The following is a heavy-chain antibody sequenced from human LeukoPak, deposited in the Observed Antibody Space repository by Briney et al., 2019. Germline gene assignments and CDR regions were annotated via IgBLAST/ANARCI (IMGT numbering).Heavy chain of an antibody. CDR1: GYTFTGYY. CDR2: INPNSGGT. CDR3: ARDRRPIAARSANWFDP. J-gene: IGHJ5*02. Sequence: ASVKVSCKASGYTFTGYYMHWARQAPGQGLEWMGWINPNSGGTNYAQKFQGRVTMTRDTSISTAYMELRRLRSDDTAVYYCARDRRPIAARSANWFDPWGQGTLVTVSS. D-gene: IGHD6-6*01. V-gene: IGHV1-2*02.